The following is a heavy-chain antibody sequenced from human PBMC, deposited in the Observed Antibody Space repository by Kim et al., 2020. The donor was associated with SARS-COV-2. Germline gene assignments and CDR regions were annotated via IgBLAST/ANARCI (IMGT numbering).Heavy chain of an antibody. Sequence: ADSVKGRFTISRDNSKNSLYLQMNSLRAEDTALYYCAKDLGVDSHYYFDYWGQGTLVTVSS. V-gene: IGHV3-43D*03. J-gene: IGHJ4*02. D-gene: IGHD5-18*01. CDR3: AKDLGVDSHYYFDY.